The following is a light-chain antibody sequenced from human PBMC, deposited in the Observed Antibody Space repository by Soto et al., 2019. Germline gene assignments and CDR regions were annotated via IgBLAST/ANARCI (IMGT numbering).Light chain of an antibody. J-gene: IGKJ5*01. CDR2: AAS. CDR3: QQSYSTLSIT. CDR1: QSISSY. Sequence: PTIPAPSIPCASLRVRVPQTYRAGQSISSYLNWYQQKPGKAPKLLIYAASSLQSGVPSRFSGSGSGTDFTLTISSLQPEDFATYYCQQSYSTLSITFGQGTRLEIK. V-gene: IGKV1-39*01.